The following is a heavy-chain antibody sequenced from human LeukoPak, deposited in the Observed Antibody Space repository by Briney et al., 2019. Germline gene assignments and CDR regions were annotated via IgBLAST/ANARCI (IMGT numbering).Heavy chain of an antibody. Sequence: GGSLRLSCAASGFTFSSYAMYWVRRTPGKGLEYVSVISGNGVSTHYATSVKGRFTISKDNSKNTLYLQMGSLRAEDMAVYYCARDASDIVVVPAAVGPFDLWGQGTLVTVSS. CDR2: ISGNGVST. J-gene: IGHJ4*02. CDR3: ARDASDIVVVPAAVGPFDL. V-gene: IGHV3-64*01. CDR1: GFTFSSYA. D-gene: IGHD2-2*01.